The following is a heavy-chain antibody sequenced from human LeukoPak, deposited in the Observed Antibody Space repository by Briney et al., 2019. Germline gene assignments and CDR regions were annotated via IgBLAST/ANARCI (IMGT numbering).Heavy chain of an antibody. Sequence: GGSLRLSCAVSGFTFSSYGMNWVRQAPGKGLEWVSYISGSSDIIHYTESAKGRFTISRDNAKNSVYLQMNSLRAEDTALYYCARDWSSGRHDEYFPHWGQGTLVTVSS. J-gene: IGHJ1*01. D-gene: IGHD1-26*01. CDR3: ARDWSSGRHDEYFPH. V-gene: IGHV3-48*01. CDR1: GFTFSSYG. CDR2: ISGSSDII.